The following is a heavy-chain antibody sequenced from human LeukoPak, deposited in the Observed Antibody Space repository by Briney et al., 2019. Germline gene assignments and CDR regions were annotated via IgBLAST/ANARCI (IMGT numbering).Heavy chain of an antibody. CDR2: ISWNSGSI. CDR3: AKGYSYGFEAFDI. V-gene: IGHV3-9*01. CDR1: GFTFDDYA. J-gene: IGHJ3*02. D-gene: IGHD5-18*01. Sequence: GGSLRLSCAASGFTFDDYAMHWVRQAPGKGLEWVSGISWNSGSIGYADSVKGRFTISRDNTKNSLYLQMNSLRAEDTALYYCAKGYSYGFEAFDIWGQGTMVTVSS.